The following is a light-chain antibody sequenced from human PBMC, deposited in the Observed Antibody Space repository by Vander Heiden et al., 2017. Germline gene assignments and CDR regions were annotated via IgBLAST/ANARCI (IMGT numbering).Light chain of an antibody. V-gene: IGKV3-15*01. J-gene: IGKJ1*01. CDR2: GAS. CDR3: QQYNTWWT. CDR1: QSVSSN. Sequence: EIVMTQSPATLSVSPGERATLSCRASQSVSSNLGWYQQKPGQAPRLLIDGASTRATGIPGRFSGSGSGTEFTLTISRLQYEDFAVYYCQQYNTWWTFGQGTKVEIK.